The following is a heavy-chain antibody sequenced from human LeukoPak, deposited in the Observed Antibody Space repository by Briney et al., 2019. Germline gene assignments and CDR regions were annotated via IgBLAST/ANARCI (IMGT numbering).Heavy chain of an antibody. J-gene: IGHJ4*02. CDR2: IYPGDSGT. CDR1: GYSFTSYW. V-gene: IGHV5-51*01. Sequence: GESLKISCKGSGYSFTSYWIGWVRQMPGKGLEWMGIIYPGDSGTRYSPSFQGQVTISADKSISTAYLQWSSLKASDTAMYYCARLVVAATTPYTTYFDYWGQGTLVTVSS. CDR3: ARLVVAATTPYTTYFDY. D-gene: IGHD2-15*01.